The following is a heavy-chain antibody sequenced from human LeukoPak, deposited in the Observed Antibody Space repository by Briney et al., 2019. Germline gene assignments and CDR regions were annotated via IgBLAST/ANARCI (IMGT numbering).Heavy chain of an antibody. Sequence: GGSLRLSCAASGFTFSSYSMNWVRQAPGKGLEWVSYISSSSTIYYADSVKGRFTISRDNAKNSLYLQMNSLRDEDTAVYYCARDGGFGELYHYWGQGTLVTVSS. D-gene: IGHD3-10*01. V-gene: IGHV3-48*02. CDR2: ISSSSTI. CDR1: GFTFSSYS. CDR3: ARDGGFGELYHY. J-gene: IGHJ4*02.